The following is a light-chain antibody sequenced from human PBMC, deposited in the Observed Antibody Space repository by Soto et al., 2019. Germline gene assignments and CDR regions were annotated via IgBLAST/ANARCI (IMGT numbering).Light chain of an antibody. CDR3: QQYKSFPLT. V-gene: IGKV1-16*02. Sequence: DIQMTQFPSSVSASVGDRVTITCRASEGIDNYVAWFQLRPGKAPRSLIYAISSLQSGVPSKFSGRGSGTEFTLTISSVQPEDFGSYFCQQYKSFPLTFGGGTKLEIK. CDR2: AIS. CDR1: EGIDNY. J-gene: IGKJ4*01.